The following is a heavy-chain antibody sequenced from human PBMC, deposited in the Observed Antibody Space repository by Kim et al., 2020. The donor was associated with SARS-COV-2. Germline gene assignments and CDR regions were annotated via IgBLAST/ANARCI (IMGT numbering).Heavy chain of an antibody. CDR3: ARLPLSKYYFDY. J-gene: IGHJ4*02. V-gene: IGHV4-59*08. Sequence: NYNPSLKSRVTISVDTSKNQFSLKLSSVTAADTAVYYCARLPLSKYYFDYWGQGTLVTVSS.